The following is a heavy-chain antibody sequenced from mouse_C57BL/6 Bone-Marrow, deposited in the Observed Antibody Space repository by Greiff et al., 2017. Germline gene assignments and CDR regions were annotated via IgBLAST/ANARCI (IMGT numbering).Heavy chain of an antibody. Sequence: VQLQQPGAELVRPGTSVKLSCKASGYTFTSYWMHWVKQRPGQGLEWIGVIDPSDSYTNYNQKFKGKATLTVDTSSSTAYMQLSSLTSEDSAVYYCARDFPHYYAMDYWGQGTSVTVSS. CDR1: GYTFTSYW. V-gene: IGHV1-59*01. J-gene: IGHJ4*01. CDR2: IDPSDSYT. CDR3: ARDFPHYYAMDY.